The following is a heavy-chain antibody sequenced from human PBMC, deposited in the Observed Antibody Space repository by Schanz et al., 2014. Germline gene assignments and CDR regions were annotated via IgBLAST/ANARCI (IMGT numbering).Heavy chain of an antibody. Sequence: EVQLMESGGGLVQPGGSLRLSCAASGFSFSTYWMSWVRQAPGKGLEWVANIKRDGSEKNYLDSVKGRFTISRDNAKNSLFLQMNSLRAEDTAVYYCARVKYCTITRCYRTETEGIYYMDVWGKGTTVTVSS. D-gene: IGHD2-2*01. V-gene: IGHV3-7*05. J-gene: IGHJ6*03. CDR3: ARVKYCTITRCYRTETEGIYYMDV. CDR2: IKRDGSEK. CDR1: GFSFSTYW.